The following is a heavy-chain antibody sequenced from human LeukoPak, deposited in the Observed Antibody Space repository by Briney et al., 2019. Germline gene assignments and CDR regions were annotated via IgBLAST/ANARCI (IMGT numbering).Heavy chain of an antibody. CDR3: AKNSPRYCGGDCPLDS. V-gene: IGHV3-23*01. Sequence: GGSLRLSCAASEFTFSSYAMTWVRQAPGKGLEWVSAITGSGGSTYYADSVEGRFTISRDNFKNMLYLQMDGLRAEDTALYYCAKNSPRYCGGDCPLDSWGQGTLVTVSS. D-gene: IGHD2-21*02. J-gene: IGHJ4*02. CDR1: EFTFSSYA. CDR2: ITGSGGST.